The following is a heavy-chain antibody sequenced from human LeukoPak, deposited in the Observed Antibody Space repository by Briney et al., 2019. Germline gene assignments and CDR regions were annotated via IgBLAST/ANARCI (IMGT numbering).Heavy chain of an antibody. CDR3: ARSLRDWFDP. Sequence: PSETLSLPCTVSGGSISSGGYYWRWIRQHLGKGLEWIGCIYYSGSTYYNQSLKSRVPLSVDTSKNQFSLKLRSVTAPDRVVYYCARSLRDWFDPWGQRTLVTVS. J-gene: IGHJ5*02. V-gene: IGHV4-31*03. CDR2: IYYSGST. CDR1: GGSISSGGYY.